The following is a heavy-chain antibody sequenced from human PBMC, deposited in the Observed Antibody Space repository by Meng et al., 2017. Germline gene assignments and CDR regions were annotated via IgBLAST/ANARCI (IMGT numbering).Heavy chain of an antibody. CDR2: IKPDGTMT. CDR1: GFTFRNYW. Sequence: GQLVESRGGLVHSGGSLRLSCTAFGFTFRNYWMHWVRQAPGKGLVWVSRIKPDGTMTVYADSVKGRFTISRDNAKNTLYLQMNSLRSDDTAVYYCARSDWFDPWGQGTLVTVPS. J-gene: IGHJ5*02. CDR3: ARSDWFDP. V-gene: IGHV3-74*01.